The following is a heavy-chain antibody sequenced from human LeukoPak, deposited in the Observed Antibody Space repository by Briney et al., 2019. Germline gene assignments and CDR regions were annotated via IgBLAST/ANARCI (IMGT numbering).Heavy chain of an antibody. CDR1: GGSITSSSYY. J-gene: IGHJ4*02. CDR2: IYYSGST. D-gene: IGHD5-24*01. Sequence: SETLSLTCTVSGGSITSSSYYWGWIRQPPGNGLEWIGSIYYSGSTYYNPSLKSRVTISVDTSKNQVSLKLSSVTAADTAVYYCARGRRDGYMLLWEDYWGQGTLVTVSS. V-gene: IGHV4-39*07. CDR3: ARGRRDGYMLLWEDY.